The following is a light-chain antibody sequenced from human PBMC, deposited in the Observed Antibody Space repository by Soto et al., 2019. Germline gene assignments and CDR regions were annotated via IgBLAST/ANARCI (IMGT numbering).Light chain of an antibody. CDR3: QQYGSSPFT. CDR2: DAS. J-gene: IGKJ2*01. V-gene: IGKV3-20*01. Sequence: VLTQSPSTLSLSPGQRVALSCRASHRVRRDFLSWFQQKPGQAPRLLIYDASPRAPGIPDRFSGTASGTDFTLTISRLEPEDFAVYYCQQYGSSPFTFGQGTRLEIK. CDR1: HRVRRDF.